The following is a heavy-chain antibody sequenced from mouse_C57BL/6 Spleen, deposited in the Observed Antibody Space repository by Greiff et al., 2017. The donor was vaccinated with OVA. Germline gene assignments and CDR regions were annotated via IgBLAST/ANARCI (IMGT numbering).Heavy chain of an antibody. V-gene: IGHV5-9*01. J-gene: IGHJ4*01. CDR3: ARQKGVDYAMDY. CDR1: GFTFSSYT. Sequence: EVQRVESGGGLVKPGGSLKLSCAASGFTFSSYTMSWVRQTPEQRLEWVATISGGGGNTYYPDSVKGRFTISRDNAKNTLYLQMSSLRSEDTALYYCARQKGVDYAMDYWGQGTSVTVSS. CDR2: ISGGGGNT.